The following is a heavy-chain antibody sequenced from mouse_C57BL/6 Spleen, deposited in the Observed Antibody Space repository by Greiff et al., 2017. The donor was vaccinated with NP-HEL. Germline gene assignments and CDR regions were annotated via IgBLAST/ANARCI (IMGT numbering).Heavy chain of an antibody. CDR1: GYTFTSYW. Sequence: QVQLQQPGAELVKPGASVKLSCKASGYTFTSYWMHWVQQRPGRGLEWIGRIDPNRGGTKYTEKFKSKATLTVDKPSSTAYMQLSSLTSEDSAVYYCASRDPFAYWGQGTLVTVSA. CDR3: ASRDPFAY. J-gene: IGHJ3*01. CDR2: IDPNRGGT. V-gene: IGHV1-72*01. D-gene: IGHD3-1*01.